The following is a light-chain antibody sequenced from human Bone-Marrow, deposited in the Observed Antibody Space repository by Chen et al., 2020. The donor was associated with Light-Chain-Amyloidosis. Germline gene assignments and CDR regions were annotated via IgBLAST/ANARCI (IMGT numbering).Light chain of an antibody. CDR3: QQYCGSLFS. CDR2: WAS. CDR1: QSVLYSSNNKNF. Sequence: DIVMTQSPDSLAVSLGERATINCKASQSVLYSSNNKNFLAWYQQKAGQPPKLLIYWASTRESGIPERFSGSGSGTDFTLTISSLQAEDGAVYYCQQYCGSLFSFGQGTRLEIK. J-gene: IGKJ5*01. V-gene: IGKV4-1*01.